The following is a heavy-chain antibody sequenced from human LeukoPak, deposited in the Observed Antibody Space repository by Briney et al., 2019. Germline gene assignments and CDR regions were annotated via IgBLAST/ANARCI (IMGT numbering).Heavy chain of an antibody. CDR3: ARDYCSSTSCPDWFDP. Sequence: PGGSLRLSCAASGFTFNTYGMHRVRQAPGKGLEWVAVISYDGSNKYYGDSVKGRFIISRDNSKNTLYLQMNSLRPEDTAVYYCARDYCSSTSCPDWFDPWGQGTLVTVSS. V-gene: IGHV3-30*03. J-gene: IGHJ5*02. CDR1: GFTFNTYG. CDR2: ISYDGSNK. D-gene: IGHD2-2*01.